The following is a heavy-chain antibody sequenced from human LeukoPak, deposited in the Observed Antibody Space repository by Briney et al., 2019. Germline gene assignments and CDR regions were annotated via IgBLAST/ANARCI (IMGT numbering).Heavy chain of an antibody. J-gene: IGHJ4*02. CDR2: ISSSGSTI. D-gene: IGHD1-14*01. V-gene: IGHV3-11*04. Sequence: GGSLRLSCAASGFTFSDHYMSWIRQAPGKGLEWVSCISSSGSTIYYADSVKGRFTISRDNAKNSLYLQMNSLRAEDTAVYYCTTETWYRFDYWGQGTLVTVSS. CDR1: GFTFSDHY. CDR3: TTETWYRFDY.